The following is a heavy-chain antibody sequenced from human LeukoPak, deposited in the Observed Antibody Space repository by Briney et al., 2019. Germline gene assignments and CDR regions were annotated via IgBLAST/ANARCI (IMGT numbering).Heavy chain of an antibody. CDR2: ISYDGSNK. J-gene: IGHJ3*02. D-gene: IGHD4-17*01. V-gene: IGHV3-30-3*01. CDR3: ARFNYGDYLDAFDI. CDR1: GFTFSSYA. Sequence: GGSLRLSCAASGFTFSSYAMHWVRQAPGKGLEWVAVISYDGSNKYYADSVKGRFTISRDNSKNTLYLQMNSLRAEDTAVYYCARFNYGDYLDAFDIWGQGTMVSVSS.